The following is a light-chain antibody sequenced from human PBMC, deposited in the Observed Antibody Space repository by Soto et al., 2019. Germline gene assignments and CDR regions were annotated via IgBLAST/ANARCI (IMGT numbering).Light chain of an antibody. V-gene: IGLV1-44*01. J-gene: IGLJ1*01. Sequence: QSVLTQPPSASGTPGQRVTISCSGSSSNIGSNTVNWYQQLPGTAPKLLLYSNNQQPSGVPDRFSGSKSGTSASLAISGLQSEDEADYYCAAWDDSLNGYVFGTGTKVTVL. CDR1: SSNIGSNT. CDR2: SNN. CDR3: AAWDDSLNGYV.